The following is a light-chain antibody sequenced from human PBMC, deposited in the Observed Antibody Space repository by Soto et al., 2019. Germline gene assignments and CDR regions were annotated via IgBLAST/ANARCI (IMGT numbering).Light chain of an antibody. Sequence: EIVLTQSPVTLSLSPGETASLSCRASQSVSSYLAWYQQKPGQAPRVLIYDASKRATGIPARFSGSGSGTDFTLTISSLEPEDFAVYYCQQRTNWPITFGQGTRLEIK. CDR1: QSVSSY. CDR3: QQRTNWPIT. CDR2: DAS. V-gene: IGKV3-11*01. J-gene: IGKJ5*01.